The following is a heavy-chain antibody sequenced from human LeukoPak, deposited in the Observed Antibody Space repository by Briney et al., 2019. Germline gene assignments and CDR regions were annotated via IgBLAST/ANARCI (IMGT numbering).Heavy chain of an antibody. J-gene: IGHJ3*02. CDR1: GGSISSSSYY. V-gene: IGHV4-39*01. CDR2: IYYSGST. D-gene: IGHD3-10*01. Sequence: SETLSLTCTVSGGSISSSSYYWGWIRQPPGKGLEWIGSIYYSGSTYYNPSLKSRVTISVDTSKNQFSLKLSSVTAADTAVYYCARGRSVYPRPYYYGSGSPPRRAFDIWGQGTMVTVSS. CDR3: ARGRSVYPRPYYYGSGSPPRRAFDI.